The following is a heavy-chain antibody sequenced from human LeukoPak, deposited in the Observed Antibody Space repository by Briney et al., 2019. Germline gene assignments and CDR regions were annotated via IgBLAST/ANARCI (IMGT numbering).Heavy chain of an antibody. Sequence: PGGSLRLSCAASGFTFSNYAMSWVRQAPGKGLEWVSVISGRVGSTYYADSVNGRFTISIDNSNNTLYVQMNSLRAEDTAVYYCATGGGCSSTSCMNWFDPWGQGTLVTVSS. J-gene: IGHJ5*02. CDR2: ISGRVGST. D-gene: IGHD2-2*01. CDR1: GFTFSNYA. V-gene: IGHV3-23*01. CDR3: ATGGGCSSTSCMNWFDP.